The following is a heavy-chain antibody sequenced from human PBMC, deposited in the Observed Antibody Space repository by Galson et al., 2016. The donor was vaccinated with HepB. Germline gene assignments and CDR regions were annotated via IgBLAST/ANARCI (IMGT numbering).Heavy chain of an antibody. D-gene: IGHD4-17*01. CDR2: TRAYNGKT. CDR1: GYTLINYG. CDR3: ARDRGYGDYIQLWYFDL. J-gene: IGHJ2*01. Sequence: SVKVSCKASGYTLINYGISWVRQAPGLGHEWMGWTRAYNGKTNYAQTFKRRVTMTTDPSTSTAYMKLRSLRSDHTAVYYCARDRGYGDYIQLWYFDLWGRGTLLTVSS. V-gene: IGHV1-18*01.